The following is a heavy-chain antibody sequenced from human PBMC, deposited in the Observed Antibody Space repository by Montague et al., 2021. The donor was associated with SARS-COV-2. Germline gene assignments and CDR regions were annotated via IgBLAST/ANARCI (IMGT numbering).Heavy chain of an antibody. J-gene: IGHJ6*02. V-gene: IGHV4-34*01. CDR3: ARDGSLRFEILIGPRHNYYGMDV. CDR1: GGSFIGYY. D-gene: IGHD3-9*01. CDR2: IYYSGST. Sequence: SETLSLTCAVYGGSFIGYYWGWIRQPPGKGLVLIGGIYYSGSTYYNPSLKSRVTISVDTSKNQFSLKLSSVTAADTAVYYCARDGSLRFEILIGPRHNYYGMDVWGQGTTVTVSS.